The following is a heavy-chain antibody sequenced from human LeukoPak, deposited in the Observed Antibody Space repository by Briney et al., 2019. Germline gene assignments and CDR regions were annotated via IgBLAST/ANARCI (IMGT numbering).Heavy chain of an antibody. CDR3: AKDQGSSSTIDY. CDR2: IYSGGST. Sequence: PGGSLRLSCAASGFTVSSNYMNWVRQAPGKGLEWVSVIYSGGSTYYADSVKGRITISRDNSKNTLYLQMDSLRAEDTAVYYCAKDQGSSSTIDYWGQGTLVTVSS. CDR1: GFTVSSNY. D-gene: IGHD2-2*01. J-gene: IGHJ4*02. V-gene: IGHV3-53*01.